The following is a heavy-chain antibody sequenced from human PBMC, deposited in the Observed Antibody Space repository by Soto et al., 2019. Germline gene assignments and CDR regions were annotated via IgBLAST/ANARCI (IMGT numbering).Heavy chain of an antibody. Sequence: EVQLLEYGGGLVQPGGSLRLSCAASGFTFNNYAMTWVRQAPGKGLEWVSAISGGGDTTSYADSVNGRFTVSRDGSKNTLYLQMSSLRAEDTALYYCAKGRGGSGSLTPRVDFWGQGTLVTVSS. CDR1: GFTFNNYA. J-gene: IGHJ4*02. D-gene: IGHD3-10*01. V-gene: IGHV3-23*01. CDR3: AKGRGGSGSLTPRVDF. CDR2: ISGGGDTT.